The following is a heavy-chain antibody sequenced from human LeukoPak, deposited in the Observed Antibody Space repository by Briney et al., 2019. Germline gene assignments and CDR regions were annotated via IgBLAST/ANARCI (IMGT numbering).Heavy chain of an antibody. CDR2: ISGSGGST. J-gene: IGHJ4*02. D-gene: IGHD3-22*01. CDR3: AKDSPTYYYDSSGYLLDY. Sequence: GGSLRLSCAASGFTFSSYAMSWVRQAPGKGLEWVSAISGSGGSTYYADSVKGRFTISRDNSKNTLYLQMNSLRAEDTAVYYCAKDSPTYYYDSSGYLLDYWGQGTLVTVSS. V-gene: IGHV3-23*01. CDR1: GFTFSSYA.